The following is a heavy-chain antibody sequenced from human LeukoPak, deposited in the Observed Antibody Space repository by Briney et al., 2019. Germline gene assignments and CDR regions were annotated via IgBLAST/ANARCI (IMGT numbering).Heavy chain of an antibody. J-gene: IGHJ4*02. V-gene: IGHV3-9*01. CDR1: GFTFSSYA. Sequence: PGGSLRLSCAASGFTFSSYAMHWVRQAPGKGLEWVSGISWNSGSIGYADSVKGRFTISRDNAKNSLYLQTNSLRAEDTALYYCAIPWSSGWSDFDYWGQGTLVTVSS. CDR3: AIPWSSGWSDFDY. D-gene: IGHD6-19*01. CDR2: ISWNSGSI.